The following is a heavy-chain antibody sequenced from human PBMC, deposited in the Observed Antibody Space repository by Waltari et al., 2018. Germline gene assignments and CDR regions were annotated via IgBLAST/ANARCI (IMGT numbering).Heavy chain of an antibody. CDR2: MNTNSGNT. CDR1: GSTFPNYD. J-gene: IGHJ3*02. D-gene: IGHD5-12*01. Sequence: QVQLVQYGAEVKKPGASVKVSCKDSGSTFPNYDINWVRQTPGQGLEWMGWMNTNSGNTDYAQRFQGRVTITRNTSITTAYMEVSSLTFADTAVYYCARVLSGGYGPDALDIWGQGTLVTVSS. V-gene: IGHV1-8*01. CDR3: ARVLSGGYGPDALDI.